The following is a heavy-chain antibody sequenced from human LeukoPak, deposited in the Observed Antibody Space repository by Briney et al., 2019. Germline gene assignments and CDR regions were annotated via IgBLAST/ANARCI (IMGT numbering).Heavy chain of an antibody. D-gene: IGHD1/OR15-1a*01. V-gene: IGHV3-7*01. CDR3: ELTPPLNIISG. CDR1: GFSFNDFW. J-gene: IGHJ6*04. Sequence: RAGGSLRLSCAASGFSFNDFWMSWVRQAPGKGLEWVANINQDGSEKYYVDSVKGRFTISRDRVANSLYLQMNSLRAEDTGIYYCELTPPLNIISGWGKGTTVTVSS. CDR2: INQDGSEK.